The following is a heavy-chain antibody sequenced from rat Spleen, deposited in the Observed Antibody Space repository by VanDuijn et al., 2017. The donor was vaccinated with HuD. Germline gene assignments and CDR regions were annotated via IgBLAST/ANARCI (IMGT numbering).Heavy chain of an antibody. CDR3: ARENFGTTFAY. V-gene: IGHV5-19*01. CDR2: ISYGDSSGHSIT. Sequence: EVQLVESGGGLVQPGRSLKLSCGASGFTFSNYGMHWIRQAPTKGLEWVATISYGDSSGHSITYYRDSVKGRFTISRDNAENTIYLQMNSLKSEDTATYYCARENFGTTFAYWGQGTLVTVSS. D-gene: IGHD1-10*01. CDR1: GFTFSNYG. J-gene: IGHJ3*01.